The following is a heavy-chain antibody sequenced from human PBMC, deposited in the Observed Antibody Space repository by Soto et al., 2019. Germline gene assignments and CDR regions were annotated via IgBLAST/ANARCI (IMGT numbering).Heavy chain of an antibody. CDR1: GFTFSSYA. Sequence: PGGSLRLSCAASGFTFSSYAMSWVRQAPGKGLEWVSAISGSGGSTYYADSVKGRFTISRDNSKNTLYLQMNSLRAEDTAVYYCATLPASHGVRYFDWLLYDLGMDVWGQGTTVTVSS. J-gene: IGHJ6*02. CDR2: ISGSGGST. V-gene: IGHV3-23*01. D-gene: IGHD3-9*01. CDR3: ATLPASHGVRYFDWLLYDLGMDV.